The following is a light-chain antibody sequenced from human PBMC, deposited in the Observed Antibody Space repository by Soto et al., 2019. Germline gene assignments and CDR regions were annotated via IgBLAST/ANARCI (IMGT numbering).Light chain of an antibody. CDR1: QSVSSN. V-gene: IGKV3-15*01. CDR2: GAS. CDR3: QQYGSSRLT. Sequence: EIVMTQSPATLSVSPGERATLSCRASQSVSSNLAWYQQKPGQAPRLLIYGASTRATGIPARFSGSGSGTEFTLTISSLQSEDFAVYYCQQYGSSRLTFGQGTKVEIK. J-gene: IGKJ1*01.